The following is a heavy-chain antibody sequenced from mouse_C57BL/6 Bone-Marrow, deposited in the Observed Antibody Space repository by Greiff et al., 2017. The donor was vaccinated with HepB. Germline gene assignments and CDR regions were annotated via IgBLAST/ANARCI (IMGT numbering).Heavy chain of an antibody. V-gene: IGHV5-9*01. Sequence: KLVESGGGLVKPGGSLKLSCAASGFTFSSYTMSWVRQTPEKRLEWVATISGGGGNTYYPDSVKGRFTISRDNAKNTLYLQMSSLRSEDTALYYCARQDYYGSTWFAYWGQGTLVTVSA. J-gene: IGHJ3*01. D-gene: IGHD1-1*01. CDR3: ARQDYYGSTWFAY. CDR1: GFTFSSYT. CDR2: ISGGGGNT.